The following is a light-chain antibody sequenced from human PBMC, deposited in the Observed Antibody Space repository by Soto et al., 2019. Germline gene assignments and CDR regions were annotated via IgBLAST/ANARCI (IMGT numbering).Light chain of an antibody. CDR1: QSARSY. V-gene: IGKV3-11*01. Sequence: EIVLTQSPATLSLSPGERATISCRASQSARSYLDWYQQRPGQAPRLLIYDASNRATGIPARFSGSGSGTDFTLTISSLEPEDFAVYYCQQRSSWPLTFGGGTKVEIK. CDR3: QQRSSWPLT. J-gene: IGKJ4*01. CDR2: DAS.